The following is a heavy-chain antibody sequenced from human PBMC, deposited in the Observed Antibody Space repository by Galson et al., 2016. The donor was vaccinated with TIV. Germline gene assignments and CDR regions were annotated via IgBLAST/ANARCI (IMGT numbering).Heavy chain of an antibody. CDR3: ARDPGYFVY. D-gene: IGHD1-1*01. V-gene: IGHV3-20*04. CDR1: GFTFDDYG. CDR2: INWNGGST. Sequence: SLRLSCAASGFTFDDYGVSWVRQAPGKGLEWVSSINWNGGSTGYADSVKGRFTISRDNAKNSLYLQMNSLRAEDTALYYCARDPGYFVYWGQGTLVTVSS. J-gene: IGHJ4*02.